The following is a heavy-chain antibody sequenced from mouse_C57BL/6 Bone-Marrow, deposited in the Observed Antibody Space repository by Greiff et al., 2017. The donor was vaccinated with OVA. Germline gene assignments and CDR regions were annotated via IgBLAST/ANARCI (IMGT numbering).Heavy chain of an antibody. Sequence: EVKLVESGGGLVKPGGSLKLSCAASGFTFSSYAMSWVRQTPEKRLGWVATLSDGGSYTYYPDNVKGRFTISRDNAKNNLYLQMSHLKSEDTAMYYCARGDTTGPHYWGQGATLTVSS. J-gene: IGHJ2*01. D-gene: IGHD1-1*01. V-gene: IGHV5-4*03. CDR1: GFTFSSYA. CDR3: ARGDTTGPHY. CDR2: LSDGGSYT.